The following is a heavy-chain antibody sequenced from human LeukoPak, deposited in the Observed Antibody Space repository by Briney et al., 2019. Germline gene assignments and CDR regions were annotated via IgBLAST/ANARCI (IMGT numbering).Heavy chain of an antibody. CDR2: INHSGST. Sequence: PSETLSLTCAVYGGSFSGYYWSWIRQPPGKGLEWIGEINHSGSTNYNPSLKSRVTISVDTSKNQFSLKLSSVTAADTAVYYCARRAPRWLQPGDAFDIWGQGTMVTVSS. D-gene: IGHD5-18*01. J-gene: IGHJ3*02. V-gene: IGHV4-34*01. CDR1: GGSFSGYY. CDR3: ARRAPRWLQPGDAFDI.